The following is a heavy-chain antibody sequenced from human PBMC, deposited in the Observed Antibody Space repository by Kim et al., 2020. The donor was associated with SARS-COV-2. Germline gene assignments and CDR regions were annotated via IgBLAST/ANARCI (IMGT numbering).Heavy chain of an antibody. V-gene: IGHV3-20*04. D-gene: IGHD3-22*01. Sequence: GGSLRLSCAASGFTFDDYAMSWVRKGPGKGLEWVSGISWNGAYIGYADSVKGRFTISRDNAKNSLYLQMNSLRDEDMALYYRARVRDSSGFPYFFDYWGQGTLVTVSS. CDR1: GFTFDDYA. CDR3: ARVRDSSGFPYFFDY. J-gene: IGHJ4*02. CDR2: ISWNGAYI.